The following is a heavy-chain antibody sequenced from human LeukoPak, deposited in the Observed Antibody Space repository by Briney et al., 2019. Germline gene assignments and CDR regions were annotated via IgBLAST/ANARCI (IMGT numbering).Heavy chain of an antibody. Sequence: PGRSLRLSCAASGFTFSTYGMHWVRQAPGKGLEWVTVISYDGTNKYYADSVKGRFTISRDNSKNTLYLQMNSLRAEDTAIYYCAKEGPHRGSYYLNFDYWGQGTLVTVSS. CDR3: AKEGPHRGSYYLNFDY. V-gene: IGHV3-30*18. J-gene: IGHJ4*02. CDR2: ISYDGTNK. CDR1: GFTFSTYG. D-gene: IGHD1-26*01.